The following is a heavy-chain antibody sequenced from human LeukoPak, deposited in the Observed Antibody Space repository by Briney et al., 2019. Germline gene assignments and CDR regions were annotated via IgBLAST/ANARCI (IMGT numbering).Heavy chain of an antibody. D-gene: IGHD6-13*01. CDR3: ARGGSSWTRPNYYYGMDV. J-gene: IGHJ6*04. CDR2: INHSGST. Sequence: SETLSLTCAVYGGSFIGYYWSWIRQPPGKGLEWIGEINHSGSTNYNPSLKSRVTKSVDTSKNQFSLKLSSVTAADTAVYYCARGGSSWTRPNYYYGMDVWGKGTTVTVSS. V-gene: IGHV4-34*01. CDR1: GGSFIGYY.